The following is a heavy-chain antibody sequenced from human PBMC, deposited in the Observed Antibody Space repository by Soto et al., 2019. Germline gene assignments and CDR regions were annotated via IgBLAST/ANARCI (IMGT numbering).Heavy chain of an antibody. J-gene: IGHJ4*02. V-gene: IGHV3-11*01. CDR1: GFTFSDYY. CDR2: ISSSGSTI. D-gene: IGHD3-3*01. Sequence: GGSLRLSCAASGFTFSDYYMSWIRQAPGKGLEWVSYISSSGSTIYYADSVKGRFTISRDNAKNSLYLQMNSLRAEDTAVYYCARAETYYDFWSGYYLLYYFDYWGQGTLVTVSS. CDR3: ARAETYYDFWSGYYLLYYFDY.